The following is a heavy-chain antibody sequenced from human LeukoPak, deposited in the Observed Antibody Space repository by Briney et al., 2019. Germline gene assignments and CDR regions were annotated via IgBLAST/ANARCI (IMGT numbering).Heavy chain of an antibody. Sequence: GGSLRLSCAASGFTFRRYAMTWVRQPPGKRLEWVSVLRSSGDTTCYADSVKGRFTISRDNSKNTLYLQMNSLRAEDTAVYYCANFDGTSCWYSYFDYWGQGTLVTVSS. V-gene: IGHV3-23*01. CDR2: LRSSGDTT. J-gene: IGHJ4*02. CDR3: ANFDGTSCWYSYFDY. D-gene: IGHD6-19*01. CDR1: GFTFRRYA.